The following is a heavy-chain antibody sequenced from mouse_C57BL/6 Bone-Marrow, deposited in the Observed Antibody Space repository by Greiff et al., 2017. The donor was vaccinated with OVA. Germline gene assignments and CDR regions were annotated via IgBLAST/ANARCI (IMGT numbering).Heavy chain of an antibody. J-gene: IGHJ1*03. CDR2: IYPGGGYT. Sequence: VQLQESGAELVRPGTSVKMSCKASGYTFTNYWIGWAKQRPGHGLEWIGDIYPGGGYTNYNEKFKSKATLTVDTSSSTAYMQLSSLTSEDSAVYYCARSPIVGYWYFDVWGTGTTVTVSS. V-gene: IGHV1-63*01. CDR3: ARSPIVGYWYFDV. D-gene: IGHD2-12*01. CDR1: GYTFTNYW.